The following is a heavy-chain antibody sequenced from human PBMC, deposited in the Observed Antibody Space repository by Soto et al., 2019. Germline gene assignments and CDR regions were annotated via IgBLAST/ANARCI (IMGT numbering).Heavy chain of an antibody. Sequence: SCKASGSTFTSYDINWVRQATGQGLDWMGWMNLNIGITVYAQIFQGSVTMTRNTFISTAYIELSSLTSEDTAVYYCAREGDGYNKGELDYWGQGTLVTVSS. V-gene: IGHV1-8*01. CDR2: MNLNIGIT. CDR1: GSTFTSYD. J-gene: IGHJ4*02. CDR3: AREGDGYNKGELDY. D-gene: IGHD2-21*01.